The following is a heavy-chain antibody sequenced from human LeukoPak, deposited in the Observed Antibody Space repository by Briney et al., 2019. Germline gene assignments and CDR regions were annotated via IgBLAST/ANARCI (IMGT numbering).Heavy chain of an antibody. CDR2: IYYSGST. J-gene: IGHJ4*02. Sequence: PSETLSLTCTVSGGSISSSSYYWGWIRQPPGKGLEWIGSIYYSGSTYYNPSLKSRVTISVDTSKNQFSLKLSSVTAADTAVYYCARELITGTGDGFDYWGQGILVTVSS. CDR3: ARELITGTGDGFDY. D-gene: IGHD1-20*01. V-gene: IGHV4-39*02. CDR1: GGSISSSSYY.